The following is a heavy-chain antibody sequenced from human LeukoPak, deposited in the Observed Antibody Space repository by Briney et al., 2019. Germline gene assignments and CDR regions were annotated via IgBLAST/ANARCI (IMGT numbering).Heavy chain of an antibody. CDR3: ARETGYSSG. D-gene: IGHD6-19*01. CDR2: VRYDGSKK. J-gene: IGHJ4*02. CDR1: GFTFNSYG. Sequence: GGSLRLSCAASGFTFNSYGMHWVRQAPGKGLEWVAFVRYDGSKKNYADSVKGRFTISRDNSKTTLYLEMNSLRVEDTAIYYCARETGYSSGWGQGTLVTVSS. V-gene: IGHV3-30*02.